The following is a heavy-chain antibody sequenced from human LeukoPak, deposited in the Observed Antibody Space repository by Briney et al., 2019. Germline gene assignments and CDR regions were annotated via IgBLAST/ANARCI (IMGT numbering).Heavy chain of an antibody. CDR1: GYTFTSYY. J-gene: IGHJ3*02. CDR3: ARALGADVGATRAFDI. V-gene: IGHV1-46*01. Sequence: GASVKVSCKASGYTFTSYYMHWVRQAPGQGLEWMGIINPSGGSTSYAQKFQGRVTMTRDMSTNTVYMELSRLRSEDTAVYYCARALGADVGATRAFDIWGQGTMVTVSS. CDR2: INPSGGST. D-gene: IGHD1-26*01.